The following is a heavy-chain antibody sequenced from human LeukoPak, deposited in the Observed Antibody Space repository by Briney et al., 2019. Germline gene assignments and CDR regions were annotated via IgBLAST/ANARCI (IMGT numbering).Heavy chain of an antibody. J-gene: IGHJ5*02. CDR3: AREDDTYYYDSSGYYYNWFDP. Sequence: SETLSLTCTVSGGSISGGSYYWSWIRQPAGKGLEWIGRIYTSGSTNYNPSLKSRVTTSVDTSKNQFSLKLSSVTAADTAVYYCAREDDTYYYDSSGYYYNWFDPWGQGTLVTVSS. D-gene: IGHD3-22*01. V-gene: IGHV4-61*02. CDR1: GGSISGGSYY. CDR2: IYTSGST.